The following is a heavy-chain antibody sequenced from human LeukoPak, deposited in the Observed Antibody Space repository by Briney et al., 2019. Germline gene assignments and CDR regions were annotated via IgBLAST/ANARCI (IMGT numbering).Heavy chain of an antibody. CDR2: IKPDAIEK. Sequence: GGSLRLSCEASGSTFTTYSMTWVRQAPGKGLEWVACIKPDAIEKHYVDSVRGRFTISRDNAKNSLYLEMNTLRAGDTAVYYCAKPARTDYADYWGQGTLVTVSS. CDR3: AKPARTDYADY. D-gene: IGHD1-14*01. V-gene: IGHV3-7*01. J-gene: IGHJ4*02. CDR1: GSTFTTYS.